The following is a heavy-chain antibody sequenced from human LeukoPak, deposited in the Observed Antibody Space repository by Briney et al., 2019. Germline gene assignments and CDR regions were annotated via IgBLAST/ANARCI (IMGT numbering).Heavy chain of an antibody. Sequence: ASVKLTLKASGYTFTAYYMHWVRQAPGQGHEWMGWINPNSGGTDYAQKFQGRVTMTRDTSISTAYMELSRLRSDDTVVYYCARDRVVVPAAFDYWGQGTLVTVSS. J-gene: IGHJ4*02. CDR3: ARDRVVVPAAFDY. D-gene: IGHD2-2*01. V-gene: IGHV1-2*02. CDR1: GYTFTAYY. CDR2: INPNSGGT.